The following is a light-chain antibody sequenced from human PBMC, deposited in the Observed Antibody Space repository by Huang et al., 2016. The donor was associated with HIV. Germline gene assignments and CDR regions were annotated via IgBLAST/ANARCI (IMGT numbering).Light chain of an antibody. V-gene: IGKV1-39*01. J-gene: IGKJ2*01. CDR3: QQSSTPPSA. Sequence: EIQMTQSPSSLSASVGDRVTITCRTSQNINGHLNLYQQGPGKAPKLLLYATSSLHTGVPSRFSGSGSGTHFTLTISSLQSEDFATYYCQQSSTPPSAFGQGTKLEIK. CDR1: QNINGH. CDR2: ATS.